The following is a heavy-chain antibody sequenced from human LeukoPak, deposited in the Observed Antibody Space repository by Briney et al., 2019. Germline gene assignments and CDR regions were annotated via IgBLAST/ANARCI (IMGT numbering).Heavy chain of an antibody. CDR2: IRHDGNKK. J-gene: IGHJ4*02. V-gene: IGHV3-30*02. CDR1: GFSFSGYG. D-gene: IGHD2-8*01. CDR3: ARQTNDRRDFDN. Sequence: GGSLRLSCAASGFSFSGYGMHWVRQAPGKGLEWVAFIRHDGNKKYLPDSMKGRFSVSRDNSNNTLYLQMNSLRPDDTAVYYCARQTNDRRDFDNWGQGTLVTVSS.